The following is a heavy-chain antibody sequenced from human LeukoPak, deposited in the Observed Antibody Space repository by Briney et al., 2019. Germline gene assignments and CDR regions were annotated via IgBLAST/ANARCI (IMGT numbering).Heavy chain of an antibody. CDR1: GGSISSYY. CDR2: ISTSGST. D-gene: IGHD2-15*01. V-gene: IGHV4-4*07. CDR3: ARDRVAVTSRPYYFDY. J-gene: IGHJ4*02. Sequence: PSETLSLTCTVSGGSISSYYWSWVRQPAGKGLEWIGRISTSGSTNYNPSLKSRVTVSVDTSKNQFSLKLTSVTAADTAVYYCARDRVAVTSRPYYFDYWGQGTLVTVSS.